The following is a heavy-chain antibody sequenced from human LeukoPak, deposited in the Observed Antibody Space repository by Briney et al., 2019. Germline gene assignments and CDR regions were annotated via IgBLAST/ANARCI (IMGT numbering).Heavy chain of an antibody. D-gene: IGHD2-8*01. Sequence: SETLSLTCVVYGGSFSDYSWTWIRQSPGKGLEWIGEINRSGSVTYNPSLKSRVTISIDTSKNQFSLKLSSVTAADTAVYYCARSATHMVLLIVYHHSYYMDVWGKGTTVTVSS. CDR3: ARSATHMVLLIVYHHSYYMDV. CDR2: INRSGSV. V-gene: IGHV4-34*01. CDR1: GGSFSDYS. J-gene: IGHJ6*03.